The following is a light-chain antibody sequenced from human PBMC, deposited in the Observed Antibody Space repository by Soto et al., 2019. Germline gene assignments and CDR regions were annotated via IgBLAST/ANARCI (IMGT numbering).Light chain of an antibody. J-gene: IGKJ4*01. CDR3: LQHFMYSLT. CDR2: SAS. CDR1: QGIRTD. Sequence: DIQMTQSPSSLSASVGDRVTITCRASQGIRTDLGWYQQKPGMAPKRLIYSASTLQGGVPSSFSGSASGTEFTLTISSLQPEDFSTYYCLQHFMYSLTFGGGTKVEIK. V-gene: IGKV1-17*01.